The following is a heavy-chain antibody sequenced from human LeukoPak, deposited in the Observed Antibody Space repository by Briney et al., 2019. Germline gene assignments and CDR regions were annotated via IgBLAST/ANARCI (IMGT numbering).Heavy chain of an antibody. J-gene: IGHJ5*02. Sequence: SETLSLTCTVSGGSISNYYWNWIRQPAGEGPEWIGRIHASGSSTYNPSLKSRVTMSVDTSKNQFSLTLSSVTAADTAVYYCMRISYDSTGYAHFDPWGQGALVTVSS. CDR1: GGSISNYY. D-gene: IGHD3-22*01. CDR2: IHASGSS. V-gene: IGHV4-4*07. CDR3: MRISYDSTGYAHFDP.